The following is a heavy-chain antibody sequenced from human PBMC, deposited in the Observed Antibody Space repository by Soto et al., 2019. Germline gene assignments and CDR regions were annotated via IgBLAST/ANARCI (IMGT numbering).Heavy chain of an antibody. CDR2: IIPIFGTA. V-gene: IGHV1-69*05. CDR3: ARGAQQLVWDNWFDP. Sequence: SVKVSCKASGGTFSSYAISWVRQAPGQGLEWMGGIIPIFGTANYAQKFQGGVTITTDKSTSTAYMELSSLRSEGTAVYYCARGAQQLVWDNWFDPWGQGTLVTVSS. J-gene: IGHJ5*02. CDR1: GGTFSSYA. D-gene: IGHD6-13*01.